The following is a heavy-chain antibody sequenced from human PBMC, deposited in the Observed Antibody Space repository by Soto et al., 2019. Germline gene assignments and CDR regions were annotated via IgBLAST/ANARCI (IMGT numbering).Heavy chain of an antibody. CDR3: AREGPRPYYYYGMDV. Sequence: QVQLVQSGAEGKKPGASVKVSCKSSGYTFSMSGISWVRQAPGQGLEWKGWISGYNGNTNYEQKFQDRLTMTTDTTTNTAYMELRSLRSDDTAVYYCAREGPRPYYYYGMDVWGQGTTVTVSS. J-gene: IGHJ6*02. CDR1: GYTFSMSG. V-gene: IGHV1-18*01. CDR2: ISGYNGNT.